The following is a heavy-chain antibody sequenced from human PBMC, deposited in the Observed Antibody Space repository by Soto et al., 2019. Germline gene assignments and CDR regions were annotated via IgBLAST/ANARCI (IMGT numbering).Heavy chain of an antibody. Sequence: SQTLSLTCAISGDSVSSNSAAWNWIRQSPSRGLEWLGRTYYRSKWYNDYAVSVKSRITINPDTSKNQFSLQLDSVTPEDTAVYYCARVPARVTYNYDSSGYGNAFDIWGQGTMVTVSS. V-gene: IGHV6-1*01. CDR1: GDSVSSNSAA. J-gene: IGHJ3*02. D-gene: IGHD3-22*01. CDR2: TYYRSKWYN. CDR3: ARVPARVTYNYDSSGYGNAFDI.